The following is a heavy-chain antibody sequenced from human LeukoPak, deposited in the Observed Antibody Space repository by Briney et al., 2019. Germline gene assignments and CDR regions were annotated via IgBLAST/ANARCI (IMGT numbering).Heavy chain of an antibody. D-gene: IGHD6-19*01. CDR2: IYSGGST. CDR3: ARNRQWLGGGFDY. V-gene: IGHV3-53*01. CDR1: GFTVSSNY. Sequence: PGGSLRLSCAASGFTVSSNYMSWVRQAPGKGLEWVSVIYSGGSTYYADSVKGRFTISRDNSKNTLYLQMNSLRAEDTAVYYCARNRQWLGGGFDYWGQGTLVTVSS. J-gene: IGHJ4*02.